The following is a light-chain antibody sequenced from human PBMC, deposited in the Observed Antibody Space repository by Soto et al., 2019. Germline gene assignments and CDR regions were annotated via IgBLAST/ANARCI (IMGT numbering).Light chain of an antibody. CDR3: QQYDSSPVT. CDR2: GAS. Sequence: EIVLTQSPGTLSLSPGERATLSCRASQSVSSSYLAWYQQKPGQAPRLLIYGASSRATGIPDRFSGSGSGTDSTLTISRLEPDDFAVYYCQQYDSSPVTFGQGTKVEIK. V-gene: IGKV3-20*01. J-gene: IGKJ1*01. CDR1: QSVSSSY.